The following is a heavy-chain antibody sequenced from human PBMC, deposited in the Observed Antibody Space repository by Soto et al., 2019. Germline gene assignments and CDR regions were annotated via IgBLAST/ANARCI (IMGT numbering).Heavy chain of an antibody. CDR3: ARAYGRNFDY. D-gene: IGHD3-10*01. V-gene: IGHV4-34*01. J-gene: IGHJ4*02. CDR1: GGSFSGYY. Sequence: QVQLQQWGAGLLKPSETLSLTCAVYGGSFSGYYWTWIRQPPGKGLEWIGEINHSGSTNYNPSLKRRATTAVATSKNQFSRRRGFVTAAGAAVYFCARAYGRNFDYGGQGTLVTVSS. CDR2: INHSGST.